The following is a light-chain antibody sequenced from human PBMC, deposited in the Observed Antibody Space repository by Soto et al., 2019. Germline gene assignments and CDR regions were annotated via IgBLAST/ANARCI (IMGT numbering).Light chain of an antibody. CDR2: GAS. V-gene: IGKV3D-15*01. CDR3: QQYNTWPPPSES. Sequence: EIVMTQSPAILSVSPGERATLSCRASQTVAKNLAWYQQKPGQPPRLLIYGASTRATGVPARFSGSGSWTEFTLTISSLQSEDFAIYYCQQYNTWPPPSESVGPGTKVDIK. CDR1: QTVAKN. J-gene: IGKJ3*01.